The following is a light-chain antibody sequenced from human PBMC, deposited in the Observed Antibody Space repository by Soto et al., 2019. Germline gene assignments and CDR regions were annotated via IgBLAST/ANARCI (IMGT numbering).Light chain of an antibody. Sequence: AIQMTQSPSSLSASVGDRVTITCRASQGIGNDLGWYQQKPGKAPTLLIYAASSLQTGVPSRFSGSGSGTDFTLTIRSLQTADFATYFCLQDYSYPWTFGQGTKVEI. CDR3: LQDYSYPWT. CDR2: AAS. J-gene: IGKJ1*01. CDR1: QGIGND. V-gene: IGKV1-6*01.